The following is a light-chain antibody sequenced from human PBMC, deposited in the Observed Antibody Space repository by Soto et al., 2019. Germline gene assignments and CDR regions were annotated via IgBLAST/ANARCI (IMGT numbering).Light chain of an antibody. V-gene: IGLV2-14*01. CDR2: DVY. J-gene: IGLJ2*01. CDR1: SSDVGAYDY. Sequence: QSALTQPASVSGSPGQSIAISCTGTSSDVGAYDYVSWYQQHPGQAPKLMIYDVYNRPSGVSYRFSGSKSGNTASLTISGLQAEDEADYYCSSYTDTTLVVFGGGTKLTVL. CDR3: SSYTDTTLVV.